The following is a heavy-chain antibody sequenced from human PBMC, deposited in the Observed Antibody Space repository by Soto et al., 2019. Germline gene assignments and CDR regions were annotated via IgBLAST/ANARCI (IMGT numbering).Heavy chain of an antibody. Sequence: GGSLRLSCAASGFTFSSYWMHWVRQAPGKGLVWVSRINSDGSSTSYADSVKGRFTISRDNAKNTLYLQMNSLRAEDTAVYYCARDDFRGPYYDFWSGYYTGTPMVGWFDPWGQGTLVTVSS. CDR3: ARDDFRGPYYDFWSGYYTGTPMVGWFDP. CDR2: INSDGSST. CDR1: GFTFSSYW. V-gene: IGHV3-74*01. J-gene: IGHJ5*02. D-gene: IGHD3-3*01.